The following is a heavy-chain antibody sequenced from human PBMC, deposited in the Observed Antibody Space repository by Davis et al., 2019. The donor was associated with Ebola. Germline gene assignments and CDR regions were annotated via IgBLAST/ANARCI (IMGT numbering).Heavy chain of an antibody. CDR1: GFTFSTYN. V-gene: IGHV3-23*01. CDR2: LGTSADT. J-gene: IGHJ3*02. CDR3: AKDTSNIWFDI. D-gene: IGHD2/OR15-2a*01. Sequence: GGSLRLSCAASGFTFSTYNMNWVRQAPGKGLEWVSTLGTSADTYYAASVKGRFTISRDNSKNTLYLEMNGLRVEDTAIYYCAKDTSNIWFDIWGQGTMVTVSS.